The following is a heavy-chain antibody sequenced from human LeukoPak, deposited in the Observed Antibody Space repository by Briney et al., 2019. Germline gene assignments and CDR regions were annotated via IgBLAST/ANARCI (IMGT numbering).Heavy chain of an antibody. CDR2: IYSGGST. Sequence: GGSLRLSCAASGFTVSSNYMSWVRQAPGKGLEWVSVIYSGGSTYYADSVKGRFTISRDNAKNSLYVQMNSLRAEDTAVYYCARATWDPNYYYYMDAWGKGTTVTISS. CDR1: GFTVSSNY. J-gene: IGHJ6*03. D-gene: IGHD1-26*01. CDR3: ARATWDPNYYYYMDA. V-gene: IGHV3-66*01.